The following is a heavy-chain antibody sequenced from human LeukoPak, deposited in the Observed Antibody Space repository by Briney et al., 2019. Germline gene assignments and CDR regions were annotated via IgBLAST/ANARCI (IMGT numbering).Heavy chain of an antibody. CDR1: GYTFTGYY. CDR3: ARSTAARPQIINLDY. D-gene: IGHD6-6*01. V-gene: IGHV1-2*02. J-gene: IGHJ4*02. CDR2: INPNSGGT. Sequence: GASVKVSCKASGYTFTGYYMHWVRQAPGQGLEWMGWINPNSGGTNYAQKFQGRVTITTDESTSTAYMELSSLRSEDTAVYYCARSTAARPQIINLDYWGQGTLVTVSS.